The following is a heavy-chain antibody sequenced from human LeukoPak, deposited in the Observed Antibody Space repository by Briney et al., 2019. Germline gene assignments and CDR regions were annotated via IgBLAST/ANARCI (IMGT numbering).Heavy chain of an antibody. D-gene: IGHD6-19*01. J-gene: IGHJ4*02. V-gene: IGHV4-59*11. CDR1: GGSISSHY. CDR3: ATYKAVAGHFDY. CDR2: IYPSGSTT. Sequence: PSETLSLTCNVSGGSISSHYWSWIRQPLGNGLEWVGYIYPSGSTTNYNPSLKSRVTISVDASKNKFSLELTSVTGADTAVYYCATYKAVAGHFDYWGQGTLVTVSS.